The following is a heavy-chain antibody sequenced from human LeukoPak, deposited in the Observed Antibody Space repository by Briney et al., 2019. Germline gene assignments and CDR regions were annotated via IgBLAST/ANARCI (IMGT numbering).Heavy chain of an antibody. CDR1: GFTFSSCG. CDR3: ARAGRGLRYFDWLTHDY. Sequence: GGSLRLSCAASGFTFSSCGFHWVRQAPGKGLEWVAFIRYDGSNKYYADSVKGRFTISRDNAKNTVYLQMNSLRVEDTAVYYCARAGRGLRYFDWLTHDYWGQGTLVTVSS. D-gene: IGHD3-9*01. J-gene: IGHJ4*02. V-gene: IGHV3-30*02. CDR2: IRYDGSNK.